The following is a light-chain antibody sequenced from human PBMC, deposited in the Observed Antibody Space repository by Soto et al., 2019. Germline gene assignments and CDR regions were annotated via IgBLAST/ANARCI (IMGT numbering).Light chain of an antibody. CDR3: QHYGSSGT. J-gene: IGKJ1*01. Sequence: EIVMTQSPATLSVSPGERATLSCRASQSVGSDLAWYQQKPGQAPRRLIYGASNRATGIPDRFSGSGSGTDFTLTISRLEPEDFAVYYCQHYGSSGTFGQGTKVEIK. CDR1: QSVGSD. V-gene: IGKV3-20*01. CDR2: GAS.